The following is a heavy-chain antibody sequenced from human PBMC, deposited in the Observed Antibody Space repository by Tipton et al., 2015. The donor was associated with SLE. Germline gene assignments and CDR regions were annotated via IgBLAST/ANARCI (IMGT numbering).Heavy chain of an antibody. CDR1: GGSISSSSYY. J-gene: IGHJ4*02. CDR3: ARDPNGGYGSFDY. V-gene: IGHV4-39*07. CDR2: IYYSGSS. D-gene: IGHD7-27*01. Sequence: TLSLTLTVSGGSISSSSYYWGWIRQPPGKGLEWIGRIYYSGSSYYNPSLKSRVTISVDTSKNQFSLKLSSVTAADTAVYYCARDPNGGYGSFDYWGLGALVTVSS.